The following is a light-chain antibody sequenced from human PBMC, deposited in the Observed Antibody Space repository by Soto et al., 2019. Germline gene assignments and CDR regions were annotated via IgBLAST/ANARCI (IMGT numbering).Light chain of an antibody. J-gene: IGKJ4*01. CDR3: QHRVIGPT. CDR2: DVS. V-gene: IGKV3-11*01. Sequence: EIALTQSPATLSLSPGERATLSCRAAQSVSSYLGWYQQKPGQAPRLLISDVSRRATGAPARFSGSGFGTDFTLTISSLEPEYTAVYYCQHRVIGPTFGGGTRVEIK. CDR1: QSVSSY.